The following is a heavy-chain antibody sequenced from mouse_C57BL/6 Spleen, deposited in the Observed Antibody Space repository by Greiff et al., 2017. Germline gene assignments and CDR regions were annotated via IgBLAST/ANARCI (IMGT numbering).Heavy chain of an antibody. V-gene: IGHV1-4*01. Sequence: QVQLKESGAELARPGASVKMSCKASGYTFTSYTMHWVKQRPGQGLEWIGYINPSSGCTKYNQKFKDKGTLTADKSSSTAYMQQSSLTSEDSAVYYCANRNSSCSGAKDYLGQGTSATVSS. CDR3: ANRNSSCSGAKDY. J-gene: IGHJ4*01. D-gene: IGHD3-1*01. CDR1: GYTFTSYT. CDR2: INPSSGCT.